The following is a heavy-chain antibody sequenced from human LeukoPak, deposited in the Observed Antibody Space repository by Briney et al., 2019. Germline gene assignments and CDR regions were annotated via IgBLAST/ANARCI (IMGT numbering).Heavy chain of an antibody. J-gene: IGHJ4*02. D-gene: IGHD3-3*01. Sequence: PGGSLRLSCAASGFTFSSYAMSWVRQAPGKGLEWVSAISGSGGSTYYADSVKGRFTISRDNSKNTLYLQMNSLRAEDTAVYYCAKDPAGWGLEWNYYFDYWGQGTLVTVSS. CDR2: ISGSGGST. CDR1: GFTFSSYA. V-gene: IGHV3-23*01. CDR3: AKDPAGWGLEWNYYFDY.